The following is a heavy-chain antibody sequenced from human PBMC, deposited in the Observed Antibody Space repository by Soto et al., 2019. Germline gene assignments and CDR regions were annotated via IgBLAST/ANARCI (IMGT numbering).Heavy chain of an antibody. D-gene: IGHD3-3*01. CDR1: GFIFKDFA. V-gene: IGHV3-23*01. J-gene: IGHJ5*02. Sequence: EVQLFESGGCLVEPGASLRLSCAASGFIFKDFAMSWVRQAPGKGLEWVSTITTSDDITYSADSVRGRFTISRDNSANTLFLQMSSLRGDDTATYYCTKGDSSGYFDPSSGYSTPDHWGQGTLVTVSS. CDR2: ITTSDDIT. CDR3: TKGDSSGYFDPSSGYSTPDH.